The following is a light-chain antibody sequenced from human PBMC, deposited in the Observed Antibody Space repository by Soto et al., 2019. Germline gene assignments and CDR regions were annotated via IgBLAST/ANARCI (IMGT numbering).Light chain of an antibody. J-gene: IGKJ1*01. CDR3: AKYSSAGWT. V-gene: IGKV1-27*01. Sequence: DIQMTQSPSSLSASVGNRVTITCRASQGISNYLAWYQQQPGKVPKLLIYAASTLQSGVPARFSGSGSGTDFTLTMTSLPPEDVAAYYWAKYSSAGWTFGQGTKVEI. CDR2: AAS. CDR1: QGISNY.